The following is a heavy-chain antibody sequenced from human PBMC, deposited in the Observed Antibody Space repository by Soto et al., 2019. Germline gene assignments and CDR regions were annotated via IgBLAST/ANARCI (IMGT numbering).Heavy chain of an antibody. Sequence: PSETLSLTCAVYGGSFSGYYWSWIRQPPGKGLEWIGEINHSGSTNYNPSFKSRVTISVDTSKNQFSLKLSSVTAADTAVYYCARGMVDRLDYWGQGTLVTVSS. CDR1: GGSFSGYY. V-gene: IGHV4-34*01. CDR2: INHSGST. D-gene: IGHD2-15*01. CDR3: ARGMVDRLDY. J-gene: IGHJ4*02.